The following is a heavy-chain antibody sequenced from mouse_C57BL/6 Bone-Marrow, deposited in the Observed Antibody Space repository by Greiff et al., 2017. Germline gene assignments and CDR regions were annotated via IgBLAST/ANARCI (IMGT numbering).Heavy chain of an antibody. J-gene: IGHJ3*01. Sequence: QVQLQQPGAELVMPGASVKLSCKASGYTFTSYWMHWVKQRPGQGLEWIGEIDPSDSYTNYNQKFKGKSTLTVDKSSSTAYMQLSSLTSEDSAVYYCAREYYSWFAYWDRGTLVTVSA. D-gene: IGHD1-1*02. V-gene: IGHV1-69*01. CDR2: IDPSDSYT. CDR3: AREYYSWFAY. CDR1: GYTFTSYW.